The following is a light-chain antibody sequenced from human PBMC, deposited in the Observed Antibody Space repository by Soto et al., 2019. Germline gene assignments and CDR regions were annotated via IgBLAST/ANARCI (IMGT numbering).Light chain of an antibody. J-gene: IGLJ1*01. CDR1: SSDIGGYHL. CDR3: CSYAGSNWGYV. CDR2: KVS. V-gene: IGLV2-23*02. Sequence: QSVLTQPASVSGSPGQSITISCTGTSSDIGGYHLVSWYQHQSGKAPKLIIYKVSQWPSGVSDRFSASKSGNTASLTISGLQAEDEADYYCCSYAGSNWGYVFGTGTKLTV.